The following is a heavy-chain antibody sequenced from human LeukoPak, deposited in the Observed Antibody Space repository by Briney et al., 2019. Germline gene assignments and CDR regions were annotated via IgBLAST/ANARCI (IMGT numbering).Heavy chain of an antibody. D-gene: IGHD1-26*01. CDR3: ARDGIRATLSH. J-gene: IGHJ4*02. V-gene: IGHV1-46*01. CDR2: INPSGGST. CDR1: GYTFTSYY. Sequence: GASVKVSCKASGYTFTSYYMHWVRQAPGQGLEWMGIINPSGGSTSYAQKFQGRVTMTRDMSTSTVYMELSSLRSEDTAVYYCARDGIRATLSHWGQGTLVTVSS.